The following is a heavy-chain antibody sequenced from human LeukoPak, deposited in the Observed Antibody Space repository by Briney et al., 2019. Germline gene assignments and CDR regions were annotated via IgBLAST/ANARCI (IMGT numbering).Heavy chain of an antibody. J-gene: IGHJ6*04. D-gene: IGHD3-10*01. CDR1: GGSISSYY. V-gene: IGHV4-59*01. Sequence: SETLSLTCTVSGGSISSYYWSWIRQPPGKGLEWIWYIYYSGSTNYNPSLKSRVTISVDTSKNQFSLKLSSVTAADTAVYYCARVGYYGSGSYYNNPYYYYGMDVWGKGTTVTVSS. CDR3: ARVGYYGSGSYYNNPYYYYGMDV. CDR2: IYYSGST.